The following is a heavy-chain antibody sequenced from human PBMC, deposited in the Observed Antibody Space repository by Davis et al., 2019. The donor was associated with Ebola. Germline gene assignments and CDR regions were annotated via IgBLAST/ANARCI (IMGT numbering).Heavy chain of an antibody. D-gene: IGHD4-17*01. CDR2: ISSSSSTI. J-gene: IGHJ6*02. V-gene: IGHV3-48*01. CDR1: GFTFSSYS. CDR3: ARGDYGAYYYYGMDV. Sequence: GESLKISCAASGFTFSSYSMNWVRQAPGKGLEWVSYISSSSSTIYYADSVKGRFTISRDNSKNTLYLQMNSLRAEDTAVYYCARGDYGAYYYYGMDVWGQGTTVTVSS.